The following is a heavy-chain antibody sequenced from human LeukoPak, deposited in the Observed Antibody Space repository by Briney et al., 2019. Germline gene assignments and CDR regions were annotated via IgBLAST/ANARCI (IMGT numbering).Heavy chain of an antibody. CDR3: ARGGRYDYVWGSYRYTY. CDR1: GYSSTSYW. Sequence: GESLKISCKGSGYSSTSYWISWVRQMPGKGLEWMGRLDPSDSYTNYSPSFQGHVTISADKSISTAYLQWSSLKASDTAMYYCARGGRYDYVWGSYRYTYWGQGTLVTVSS. V-gene: IGHV5-10-1*01. D-gene: IGHD3-16*02. J-gene: IGHJ4*02. CDR2: LDPSDSYT.